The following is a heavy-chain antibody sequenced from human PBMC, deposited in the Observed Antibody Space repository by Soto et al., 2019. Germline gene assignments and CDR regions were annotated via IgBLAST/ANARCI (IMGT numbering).Heavy chain of an antibody. V-gene: IGHV3-48*02. Sequence: EVQLVESGGGLVQPGGSLRLSCAASGFTFSSYSMNWVRQAPGKGLEWVSYISSSSSTIYYADSVKGRFTISRDNAKNSLYLQMNSLRDEDTAVYYCVSINGYSSGWPDYWGQGTLVTVSS. D-gene: IGHD6-19*01. CDR3: VSINGYSSGWPDY. J-gene: IGHJ4*02. CDR2: ISSSSSTI. CDR1: GFTFSSYS.